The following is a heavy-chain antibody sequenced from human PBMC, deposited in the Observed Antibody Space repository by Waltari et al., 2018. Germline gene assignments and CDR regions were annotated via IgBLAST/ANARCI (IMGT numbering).Heavy chain of an antibody. J-gene: IGHJ4*02. V-gene: IGHV3-23*04. CDR3: AKARSPVAAELFYDY. CDR2: ICGSGCSP. CDR1: GFTFSSYD. Sequence: EVQLVESGGGLVQPGGSLRLSCAASGFTFSSYDMSWVRKAPGKGLECVSAICGSGCSPSYADSVKCRFTISRDNSKNTLYLQINSLSAEDTAVYYCAKARSPVAAELFYDYCRQGTLVTVSS. D-gene: IGHD2-15*01.